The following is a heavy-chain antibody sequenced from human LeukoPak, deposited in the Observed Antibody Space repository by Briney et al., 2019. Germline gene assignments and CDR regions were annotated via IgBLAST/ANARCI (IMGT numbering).Heavy chain of an antibody. CDR2: VYHSGGA. CDR3: AYNRNFALDN. CDR1: GDSIASHSW. D-gene: IGHD1-14*01. Sequence: PSETLSLTCAVSGDSIASHSWWSWVRQPPGKGLEWIGEVYHSGGANYKPSLKSRVTISVDTSRNHFSLKLTSVTAADTAVYFCAYNRNFALDNWGQGTLVTVSS. V-gene: IGHV4/OR15-8*01. J-gene: IGHJ4*01.